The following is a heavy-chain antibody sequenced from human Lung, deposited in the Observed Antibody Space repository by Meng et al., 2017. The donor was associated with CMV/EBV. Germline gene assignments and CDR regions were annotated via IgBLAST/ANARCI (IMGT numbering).Heavy chain of an antibody. CDR3: AREAGRDGYATPKFDY. D-gene: IGHD5-24*01. CDR1: GGSIGSGGYY. J-gene: IGHJ4*02. V-gene: IGHV4-31*03. CDR2: IYYTGST. Sequence: QAQLQGSGPGLVKPSQTLSLTCTFSGGSIGSGGYYWSWIRQHPGKGLEWIGYIYYTGSTFYNPSLKSRVTISVDTSKNQFSLKLIPATAADTAVYYCAREAGRDGYATPKFDYWGQGTLVTVSS.